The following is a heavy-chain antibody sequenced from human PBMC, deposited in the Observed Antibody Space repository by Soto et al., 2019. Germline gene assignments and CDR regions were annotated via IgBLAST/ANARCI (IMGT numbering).Heavy chain of an antibody. Sequence: PWETLSLTCSVYGGSFSGYYWSWIRQPPGKGLEWIGEINHSGSTNYNPSLKSRVTISVDTSKNQFSLKLSSVTAADTAVYYCARARMITFGGAYFDYWGQGTLVTVSS. CDR2: INHSGST. CDR1: GGSFSGYY. CDR3: ARARMITFGGAYFDY. J-gene: IGHJ4*02. V-gene: IGHV4-34*01. D-gene: IGHD3-16*01.